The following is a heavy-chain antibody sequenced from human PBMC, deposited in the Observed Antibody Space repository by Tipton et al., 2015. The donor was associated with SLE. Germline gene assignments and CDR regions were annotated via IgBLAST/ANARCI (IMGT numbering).Heavy chain of an antibody. D-gene: IGHD1-26*01. CDR1: GGSISSSSYY. CDR3: ARGGWDLLHFDY. CDR2: IYYSGST. Sequence: TLSLTCTVSGGSISSSSYYWGWIRQPPGKGLEWIGSIYYSGSTYYNPSLKSRVTISVDTSKNQFSLKLSSVTAADTAVYYCARGGWDLLHFDYWGQGTLVTVSS. V-gene: IGHV4-39*07. J-gene: IGHJ4*02.